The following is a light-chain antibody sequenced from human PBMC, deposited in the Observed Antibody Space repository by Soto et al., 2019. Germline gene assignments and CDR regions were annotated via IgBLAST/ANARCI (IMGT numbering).Light chain of an antibody. CDR1: QSVSDY. CDR3: QQSWT. V-gene: IGKV3-11*01. J-gene: IGKJ1*01. CDR2: DVS. Sequence: IVLTQSPAILSLSPGESASLSCRASQSVSDYLAWYQQKPGQAPRLFIYDVSKRVTGIPARFSGSGSGTEFNLTISILHSEDFAVYYCQQSWTFGQGTKVDIK.